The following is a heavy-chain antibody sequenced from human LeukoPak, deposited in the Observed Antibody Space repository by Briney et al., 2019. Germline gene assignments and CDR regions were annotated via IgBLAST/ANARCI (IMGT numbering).Heavy chain of an antibody. D-gene: IGHD3-10*01. CDR2: IFYDGDT. CDR3: ARWGITMVRGVIMSGGPTVNFDY. J-gene: IGHJ4*02. Sequence: EPSETLSLTCTVSGGSISSDDYYWGWIRQPPGKGLEWIGTIFYDGDTYYSPSLKSRVTVSVDTSKNQFSLKLSSVTAADTAVYYCARWGITMVRGVIMSGGPTVNFDYWGQGTLVTVSS. V-gene: IGHV4-39*01. CDR1: GGSISSDDYY.